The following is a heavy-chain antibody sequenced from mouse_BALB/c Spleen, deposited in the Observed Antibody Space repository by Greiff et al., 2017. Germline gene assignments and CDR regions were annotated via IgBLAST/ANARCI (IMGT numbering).Heavy chain of an antibody. D-gene: IGHD2-2*01. J-gene: IGHJ3*01. CDR3: ARPGSNMVRGGFAY. V-gene: IGHV7-3*02. Sequence: DVLLVESGGGLVQPGGSLRLSCATSGFTFTGYYMSWVRQPPGKALEWLGFIRNKANGYTTEYSASVKGRFTISRDNSQSILYLQMNTLSAEDSATYSCARPGSNMVRGGFAYWGQGTLVTVSA. CDR1: GFTFTGYY. CDR2: IRNKANGYTT.